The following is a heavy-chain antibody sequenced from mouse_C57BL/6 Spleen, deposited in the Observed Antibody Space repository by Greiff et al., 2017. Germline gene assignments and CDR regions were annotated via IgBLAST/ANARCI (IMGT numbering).Heavy chain of an antibody. J-gene: IGHJ1*03. CDR1: GFTFSDYY. CDR3: ARGDYYWYFDV. V-gene: IGHV5-16*01. D-gene: IGHD2-4*01. Sequence: EVKLVESEGGLVQPGSSMKLSCTASGFTFSDYYMAWVRQVPEKGLEWVANINYDGSSTYYLDSLKSRFIISRDNAKNILYLQMSSLKSEDTATYYCARGDYYWYFDVWGTGTTVTVSS. CDR2: INYDGSST.